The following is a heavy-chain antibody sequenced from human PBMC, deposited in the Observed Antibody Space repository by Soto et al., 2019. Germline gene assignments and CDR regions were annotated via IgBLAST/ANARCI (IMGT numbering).Heavy chain of an antibody. V-gene: IGHV4-61*01. J-gene: IGHJ4*02. Sequence: XETLSFTCTVSGGSVSSGSYYWSWIRQPPGKGLEWIGYIYYSGSTNYNPSLKSRVTISVDTSKDQFSLKLSSVTAADTAVYYCARVGFSRYCSSTSCHRDFDYWGQGTLVTVSS. CDR1: GGSVSSGSYY. CDR3: ARVGFSRYCSSTSCHRDFDY. D-gene: IGHD2-2*01. CDR2: IYYSGST.